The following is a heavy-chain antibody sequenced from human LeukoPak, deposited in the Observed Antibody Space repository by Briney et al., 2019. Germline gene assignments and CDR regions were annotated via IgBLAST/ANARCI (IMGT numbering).Heavy chain of an antibody. J-gene: IGHJ6*03. V-gene: IGHV7-4-1*02. CDR1: GYTFTSYA. Sequence: ASVKVSCKASGYTFTSYAMNWVRQAPGQGLEWMGWINTNTGNPTYAQSFTGRFVFSLDTSVSTAYLQISSLKAEDTAVYYCARVAGTPGYYYYYMDVWGKGTTVTVSS. D-gene: IGHD6-19*01. CDR3: ARVAGTPGYYYYYMDV. CDR2: INTNTGNP.